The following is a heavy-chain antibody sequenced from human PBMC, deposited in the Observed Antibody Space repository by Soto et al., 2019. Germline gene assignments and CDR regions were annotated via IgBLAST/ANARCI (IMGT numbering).Heavy chain of an antibody. J-gene: IGHJ4*02. D-gene: IGHD4-17*01. CDR1: GGSISSGGYY. CDR3: ASSYGDSMVDY. Sequence: SETLSLTCTVSGGSISSGGYYWSWIRQHQGKGLEWIGYIYYSGSTYYNPSLNIRFTISVYTSKTQFSLKLSSVTAADTAVYYCASSYGDSMVDYWGQGTLVTVSS. V-gene: IGHV4-31*03. CDR2: IYYSGST.